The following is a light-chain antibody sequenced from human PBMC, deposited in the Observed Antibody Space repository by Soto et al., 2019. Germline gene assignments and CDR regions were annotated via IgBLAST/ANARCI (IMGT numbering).Light chain of an antibody. CDR3: TSYTSSSIFYV. J-gene: IGLJ1*01. CDR1: SSDVGGYNF. V-gene: IGLV2-14*01. Sequence: QSVLTQPASVSGSPGQSITISCTGTSSDVGGYNFVSWFQHHPGKAPKVMIYEVSNRPSGVSNRFSGSKSGNTASLTISGLQAEDEDDYYCTSYTSSSIFYVFGTGTKVTVL. CDR2: EVS.